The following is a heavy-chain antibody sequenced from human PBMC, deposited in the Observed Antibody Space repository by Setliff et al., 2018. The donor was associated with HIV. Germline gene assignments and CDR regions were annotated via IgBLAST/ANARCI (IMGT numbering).Heavy chain of an antibody. Sequence: APVKVSCKAPGYTLTNYGISWVRQAPGQRLECMGWISADNGDTNYPQKLQGRVTMTTDTSTSTAYMELRSLRSDDTAGYYCARVIDYGVLYWSYYMDVWGKGTTVTVSS. CDR3: ARVIDYGVLYWSYYMDV. V-gene: IGHV1-18*01. J-gene: IGHJ6*03. D-gene: IGHD4-17*01. CDR1: GYTLTNYG. CDR2: ISADNGDT.